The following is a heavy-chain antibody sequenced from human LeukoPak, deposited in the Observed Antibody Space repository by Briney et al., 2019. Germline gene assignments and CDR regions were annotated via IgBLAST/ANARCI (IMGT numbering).Heavy chain of an antibody. D-gene: IGHD3-10*01. Sequence: GGSLRLSCAASGFTFSSYAMSWVRQAPGKGLEWVSGISGSGGNAYYADSVKGRFTIPRDNSKNTLYLQMNSLRTEDTAVYYCAKASAISSGAFDYWGQGTLVTVSS. CDR1: GFTFSSYA. CDR2: ISGSGGNA. J-gene: IGHJ4*02. V-gene: IGHV3-23*01. CDR3: AKASAISSGAFDY.